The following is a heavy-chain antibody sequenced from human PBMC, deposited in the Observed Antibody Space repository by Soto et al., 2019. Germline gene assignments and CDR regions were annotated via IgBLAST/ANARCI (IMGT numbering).Heavy chain of an antibody. D-gene: IGHD3-16*01. CDR1: GYDFTAYD. Sequence: AAVKVSCKASGYDFTAYDINWVRQASGQGLERMGWMNPINGATGTARRFQGRVSMTRNTATGTAYLELTSLRSDDTAVYYCGRGPSPRAPAGGTPYYYAKDVWGQGTTVTV. CDR2: MNPINGAT. CDR3: GRGPSPRAPAGGTPYYYAKDV. J-gene: IGHJ6*02. V-gene: IGHV1-8*02.